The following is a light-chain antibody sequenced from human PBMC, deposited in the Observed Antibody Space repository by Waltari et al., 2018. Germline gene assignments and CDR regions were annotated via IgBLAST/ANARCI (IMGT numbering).Light chain of an antibody. CDR2: DAD. CDR1: RDIDTY. Sequence: DVQMTQSPSSLSASVGDRITITCQATRDIDTYLNWYQHKPGKAPKLLIYDADTLQRGVPSRFIGSGSGTHFSFTINNLQPDDFATYYCQQCSTLPFTFGGGT. CDR3: QQCSTLPFT. V-gene: IGKV1-33*01. J-gene: IGKJ4*01.